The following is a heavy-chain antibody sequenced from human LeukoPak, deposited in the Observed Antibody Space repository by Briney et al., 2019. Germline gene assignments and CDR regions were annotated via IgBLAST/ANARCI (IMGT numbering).Heavy chain of an antibody. V-gene: IGHV3-30*02. CDR3: ASLHGGNDY. Sequence: GGSLRLSCAASGFTFTTYDMHWVRQAPGKGLEWVAFIRYDGSDKYYADSVKGRFTISRDNSKNTLYLQMNSLRPEDTAVYYCASLHGGNDYWGQGTLVTVSS. D-gene: IGHD4-23*01. J-gene: IGHJ4*02. CDR1: GFTFTTYD. CDR2: IRYDGSDK.